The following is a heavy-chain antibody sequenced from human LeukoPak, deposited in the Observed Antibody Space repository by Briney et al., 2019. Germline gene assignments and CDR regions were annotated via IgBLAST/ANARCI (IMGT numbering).Heavy chain of an antibody. CDR2: INPNSGGT. CDR1: GYTFTGYC. Sequence: ASVKVSCKASGYTFTGYCMHWVRQAPGQGLEWMGWINPNSGGTNYAQKFQGRVTITRNTSISTAYMELSSLRSEDTAVYYCARAESGYDSSYYYYYMDVWGKGTTVTVSS. V-gene: IGHV1-2*02. J-gene: IGHJ6*03. D-gene: IGHD5-12*01. CDR3: ARAESGYDSSYYYYYMDV.